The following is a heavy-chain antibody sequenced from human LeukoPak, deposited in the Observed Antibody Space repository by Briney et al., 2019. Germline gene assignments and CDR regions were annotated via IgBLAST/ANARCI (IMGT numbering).Heavy chain of an antibody. CDR1: GGSISSYY. CDR2: IYYSGST. D-gene: IGHD2-8*02. Sequence: SETLSLTCTVSGGSISSYYWSWIRQPPGKGLEWIGYIYYSGSTNYNPSLKSRVTISVDTSKNQFSLKLSSVTADDTAVYYCARDTSTYWGGIHWGQGTLVTVSS. V-gene: IGHV4-59*12. CDR3: ARDTSTYWGGIH. J-gene: IGHJ4*02.